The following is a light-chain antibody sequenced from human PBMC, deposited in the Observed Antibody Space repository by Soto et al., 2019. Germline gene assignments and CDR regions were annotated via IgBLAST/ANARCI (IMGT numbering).Light chain of an antibody. CDR2: AAS. V-gene: IGKV1-39*01. Sequence: DIQMTQSPSSLSPSVGDRFTITGRASQSISSYLTWFQQKPGKAPKVLIYAASSLHTGVPSRFSGSGSGTDFTLTISNLQPEDFATYSCQQNYSTAWTFGPGTKVDIK. J-gene: IGKJ1*01. CDR1: QSISSY. CDR3: QQNYSTAWT.